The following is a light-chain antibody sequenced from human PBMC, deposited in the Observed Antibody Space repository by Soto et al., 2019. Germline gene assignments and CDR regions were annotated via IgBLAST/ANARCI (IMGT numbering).Light chain of an antibody. Sequence: EIVLTQSPGTLSLSPGERATLSCRASQSVRSSYLAWFQQKPDQAPRLLIYGASIRATGIPARFSGSESGTDVTLTISRLEPEDFAVYYCQQYGSTPKTLGRGTKLEIK. CDR1: QSVRSSY. J-gene: IGKJ2*01. CDR2: GAS. CDR3: QQYGSTPKT. V-gene: IGKV3-20*01.